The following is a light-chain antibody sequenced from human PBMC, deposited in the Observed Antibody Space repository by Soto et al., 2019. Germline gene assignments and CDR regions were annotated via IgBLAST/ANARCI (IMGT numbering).Light chain of an antibody. CDR1: SSDVGVYNY. J-gene: IGLJ1*01. CDR3: SSYAGSNNLV. V-gene: IGLV2-8*01. CDR2: EVS. Sequence: QSALTQPASVSGSPGQSITISCTGTSSDVGVYNYVSWYQHHPGKAPKLMIYEVSKRPSGVPDRFSGSKSGNTASLTVSGLQAEDEADYYCSSYAGSNNLVFGTGTKLTVL.